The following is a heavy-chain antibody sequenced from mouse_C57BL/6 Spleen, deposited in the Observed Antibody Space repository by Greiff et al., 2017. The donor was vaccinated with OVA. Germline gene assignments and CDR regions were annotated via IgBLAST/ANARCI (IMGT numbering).Heavy chain of an antibody. CDR3: ERDELVGYCGV. Sequence: EVQGVESGGGLVKPGGSLKLSCAASGFTFSSYAMSWVRQTPEKRLEWVATISDGGSYTYYPDNVKGRFTISRDNAKNNLYLQMSHLKSEDTAMYYCERDELVGYCGVWGTGTTVSVST. CDR2: ISDGGSYT. CDR1: GFTFSSYA. J-gene: IGHJ1*03. D-gene: IGHD4-1*01. V-gene: IGHV5-4*01.